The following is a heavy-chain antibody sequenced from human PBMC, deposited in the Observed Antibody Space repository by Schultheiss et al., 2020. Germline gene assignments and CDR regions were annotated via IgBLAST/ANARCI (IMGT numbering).Heavy chain of an antibody. V-gene: IGHV4-61*02. CDR1: GGSISSGSYY. CDR2: IYTSGST. J-gene: IGHJ4*02. CDR3: AREDSSGSDY. D-gene: IGHD6-19*01. Sequence: SETLSLTCTVSGGSISSGSYYWSWIRQPAGKGLEWIGRIYTSGSTNYNPSLKSRVTISVDTSKNQFSLKLSSVTAADTAVYYCAREDSSGSDYWGQGNLVTVSS.